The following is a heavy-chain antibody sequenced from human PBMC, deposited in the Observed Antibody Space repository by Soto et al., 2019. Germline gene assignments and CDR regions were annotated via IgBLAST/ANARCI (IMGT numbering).Heavy chain of an antibody. V-gene: IGHV3-20*01. CDR3: ARVGRYDFWRGVEAYYYMDV. Sequence: GGSLRLSCAASGFTFDDYGMSWVRQAPGKGLEWVSGINWNGGSTGYADSVKGRFTISRDNAKNSLYLQMNSLRAEDTALYHCARVGRYDFWRGVEAYYYMDVWGKGTTVTVSS. J-gene: IGHJ6*03. CDR1: GFTFDDYG. D-gene: IGHD3-3*01. CDR2: INWNGGST.